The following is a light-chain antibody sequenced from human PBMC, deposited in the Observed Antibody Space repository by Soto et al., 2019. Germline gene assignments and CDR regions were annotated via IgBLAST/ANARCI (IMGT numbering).Light chain of an antibody. CDR3: GSSTNTNTLVI. Sequence: QSALTQPASVSGSHGQSVTISCTGTSSDIGRYKFVSWFQQHPGKAPKLLIFEGTNRPSGVSNRFSGSKSGNTASLTISGLQAEDEAIYFCGSSTNTNTLVIFGGGTKLTVL. CDR1: SSDIGRYKF. J-gene: IGLJ2*01. V-gene: IGLV2-14*01. CDR2: EGT.